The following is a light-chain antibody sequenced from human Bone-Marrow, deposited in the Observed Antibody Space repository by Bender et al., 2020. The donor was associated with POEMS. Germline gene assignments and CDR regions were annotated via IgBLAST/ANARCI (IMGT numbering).Light chain of an antibody. CDR1: SSKFGSYP. V-gene: IGLV1-44*01. J-gene: IGLJ3*02. CDR3: ATWDDSLNGWV. Sequence: QSVLTQPPSASGTPGQRVTISCSGSSSKFGSYPVNWYQQLPGAAPKLVIFNNSQRPSWVPDRFSGSNSGTSASLAISGLLSDDEADFYCATWDDSLNGWVFCGGTKLTVL. CDR2: NNS.